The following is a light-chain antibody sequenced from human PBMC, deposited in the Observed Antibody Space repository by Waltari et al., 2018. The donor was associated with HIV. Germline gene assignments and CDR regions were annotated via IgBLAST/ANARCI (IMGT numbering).Light chain of an antibody. CDR3: CSYGGSYTWL. Sequence: QSALSQPHSVSGSPGQAVTISCNGSRTDIGTYDHVSWYQLHSGKAPRVIIYDVIKRPAGVPYRIIGSKSGNTASLTISGLQTDDEADYFCCSYGGSYTWLFGGGTKLTV. J-gene: IGLJ3*02. CDR2: DVI. CDR1: RTDIGTYDH. V-gene: IGLV2-11*01.